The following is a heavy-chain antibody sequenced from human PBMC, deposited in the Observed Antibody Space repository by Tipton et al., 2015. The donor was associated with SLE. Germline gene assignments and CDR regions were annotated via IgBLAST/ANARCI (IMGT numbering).Heavy chain of an antibody. D-gene: IGHD1-26*01. Sequence: TLSLTCTVSGGSISSGSYYWSWIRQPAGKGLEWIGRIYTSGSTNYNPSLKSRVTISVDTSKNQFSLKLSSVTAADTAVYYCARDPPLVVGATPYYCYYMDVWGKGTTVTVSS. J-gene: IGHJ6*03. V-gene: IGHV4-61*02. CDR1: GGSISSGSYY. CDR2: IYTSGST. CDR3: ARDPPLVVGATPYYCYYMDV.